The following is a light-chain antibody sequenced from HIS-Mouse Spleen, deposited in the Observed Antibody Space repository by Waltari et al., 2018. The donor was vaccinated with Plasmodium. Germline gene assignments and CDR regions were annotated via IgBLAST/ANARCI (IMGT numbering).Light chain of an antibody. V-gene: IGKV3-20*01. CDR1: QSGSSSY. J-gene: IGKJ2*01. CDR2: GAA. Sequence: IVLTHSPGTLSLSPGERATLPCRASQSGSSSYLAWYQQNPGQSPRLLISGAASRATGITDRFRGSWSGTDFTLTISRLEPEDFEVYYCQQYGSSPYTFGQGTKLEIK. CDR3: QQYGSSPYT.